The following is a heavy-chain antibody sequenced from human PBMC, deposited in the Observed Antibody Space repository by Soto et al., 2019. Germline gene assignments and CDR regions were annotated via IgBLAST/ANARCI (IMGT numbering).Heavy chain of an antibody. CDR3: ARGIAAAGTTAFDAFDI. Sequence: ASLKLSCKSSGYTFTSYVISWVRQAPGQGLEWMGWISAYNGNTNYAQKLQGRVTMTTDTSTSTAYMELRSLRSDDTAVYYCARGIAAAGTTAFDAFDIWGQGTMVTVSS. V-gene: IGHV1-18*01. D-gene: IGHD6-13*01. J-gene: IGHJ3*02. CDR2: ISAYNGNT. CDR1: GYTFTSYV.